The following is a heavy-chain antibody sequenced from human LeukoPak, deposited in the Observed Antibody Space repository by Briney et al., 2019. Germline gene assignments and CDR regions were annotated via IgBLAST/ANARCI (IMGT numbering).Heavy chain of an antibody. Sequence: PGGSLRLSCAASGFSFSVYEIHWVRQAPGKGLEWMSDISSSGTTTYYADSVKGRFTISRDNAKNSLYLPMNRPRAEDTAVYYCTTLTVASKFDYWGQGTLVTVSS. V-gene: IGHV3-48*03. CDR3: TTLTVASKFDY. CDR2: ISSSGTTT. CDR1: GFSFSVYE. D-gene: IGHD6-19*01. J-gene: IGHJ4*02.